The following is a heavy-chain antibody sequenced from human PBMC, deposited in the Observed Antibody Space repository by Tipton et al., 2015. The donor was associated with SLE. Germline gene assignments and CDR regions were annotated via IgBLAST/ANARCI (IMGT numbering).Heavy chain of an antibody. D-gene: IGHD6-13*01. Sequence: TLSLTCTVSGGSISSSSYYWGWIRQPPGKGLEWIGRIYYSGSTNYNPSLKSRVRISVDTSKKQFSLKLSSVTAADTAVYYCARGLGSSWPYYYYYMDVWGKGTTVTVSS. V-gene: IGHV4-39*07. J-gene: IGHJ6*03. CDR2: IYYSGST. CDR1: GGSISSSSYY. CDR3: ARGLGSSWPYYYYYMDV.